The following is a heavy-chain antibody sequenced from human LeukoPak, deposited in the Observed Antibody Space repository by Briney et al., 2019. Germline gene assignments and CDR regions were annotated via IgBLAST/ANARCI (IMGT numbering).Heavy chain of an antibody. V-gene: IGHV3-30*02. D-gene: IGHD4-23*01. CDR1: GFIFSTYG. CDR2: IHYDGSNK. J-gene: IGHJ6*03. Sequence: GGSLRLSCAASGFIFSTYGVHWVRQAPGKRLEWVAFIHYDGSNKYYADSVKGRFTISRDNSKNTLYLQMNSLRAEDTAVYYCAKDRNSKSYFYMDVWGKGTTVTVSS. CDR3: AKDRNSKSYFYMDV.